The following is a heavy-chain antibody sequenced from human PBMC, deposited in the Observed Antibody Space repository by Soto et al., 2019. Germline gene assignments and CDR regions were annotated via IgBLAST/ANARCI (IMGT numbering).Heavy chain of an antibody. J-gene: IGHJ6*02. D-gene: IGHD2-2*01. V-gene: IGHV3-23*01. CDR1: GFTFSSYA. CDR3: AKERCSVTSCYYYYYGMDV. Sequence: GGSLRLSCAASGFTFSSYAMSWVRQAPGKGLEWVSAISGSGGSTYYADSVKGRFTISRDNSKNTLYLQMNSLRAEDTAVYYCAKERCSVTSCYYYYYGMDVWGQGTTVTVSS. CDR2: ISGSGGST.